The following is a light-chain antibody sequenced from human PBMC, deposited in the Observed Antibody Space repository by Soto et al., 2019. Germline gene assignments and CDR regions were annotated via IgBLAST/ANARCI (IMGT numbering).Light chain of an antibody. CDR2: DAT. J-gene: IGKJ1*01. CDR3: QQYAHLPIT. V-gene: IGKV3-20*01. CDR1: QSLGSGY. Sequence: VLTQSPVTLSLSPGERATLSCRASQSLGSGYLAWYQQKAGQAPRLLIYDATSGATGIPDRFSGSGSGTDFALTISRVEAEDFVVYYCQQYAHLPITFGQGTKVEI.